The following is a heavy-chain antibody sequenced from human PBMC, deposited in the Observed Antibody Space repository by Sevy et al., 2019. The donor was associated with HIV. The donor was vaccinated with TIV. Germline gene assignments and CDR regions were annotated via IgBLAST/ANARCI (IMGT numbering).Heavy chain of an antibody. CDR1: GFSLSTYW. CDR3: VRAIAADGSF. J-gene: IGHJ1*01. V-gene: IGHV3-7*01. CDR2: IKQDGSVK. D-gene: IGHD6-13*01. Sequence: GGSLRLSCGASGFSLSTYWMSWVRQAPGKGLEWVANIKQDGSVKYYVDSVKGRFTISRDNARNFLYLQMNSLRAEDTALYYCVRAIAADGSFWGQGTLVTVSS.